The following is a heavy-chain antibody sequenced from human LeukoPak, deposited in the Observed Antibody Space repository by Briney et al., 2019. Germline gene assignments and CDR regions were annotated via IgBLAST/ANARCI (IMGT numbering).Heavy chain of an antibody. Sequence: SETLSLTCAVYGGSFSGYYWSWIRQPPGKGLEWIGEINHSGSTNYNPSLKSRVTISVDTSKNQFSLKLSSVTAADTAVYYCAREEVTRTYYYFDLWGRGTLVTVSS. J-gene: IGHJ2*01. CDR2: INHSGST. D-gene: IGHD2-15*01. CDR1: GGSFSGYY. V-gene: IGHV4-34*01. CDR3: AREEVTRTYYYFDL.